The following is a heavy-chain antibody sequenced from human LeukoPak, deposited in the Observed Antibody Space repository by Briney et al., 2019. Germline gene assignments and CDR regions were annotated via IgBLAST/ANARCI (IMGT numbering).Heavy chain of an antibody. J-gene: IGHJ6*02. CDR2: ISGSGGSI. V-gene: IGHV3-23*01. Sequence: GGSLRLSCAASGFTFSSYAMSWVRQAPGKGLEWVSGISGSGGSIYRADSVKGRFTISRDNSKNTLFLQMNSLRAEDTAVYYCAKGRVVAGDYYNGMDVWGQGTTVTVSS. D-gene: IGHD6-19*01. CDR1: GFTFSSYA. CDR3: AKGRVVAGDYYNGMDV.